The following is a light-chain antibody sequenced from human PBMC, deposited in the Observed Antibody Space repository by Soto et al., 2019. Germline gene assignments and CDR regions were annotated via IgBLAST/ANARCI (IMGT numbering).Light chain of an antibody. J-gene: IGLJ1*01. CDR3: SSWDPSLNVYV. V-gene: IGLV1-44*01. CDR2: NSY. Sequence: QSVLTQPPSASGTPGQRVTISCSGSSSNIGSKTVNWYRQLPGTVPKLLIYNSYQRPSGVPDRFSASKSGTSASLAIGGLQSEDEADYYCSSWDPSLNVYVLGAGTKVPVL. CDR1: SSNIGSKT.